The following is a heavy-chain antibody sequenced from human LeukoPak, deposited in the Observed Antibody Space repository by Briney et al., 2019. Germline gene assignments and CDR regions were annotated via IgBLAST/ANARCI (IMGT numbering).Heavy chain of an antibody. J-gene: IGHJ4*02. V-gene: IGHV1-24*01. CDR3: ATSGIAVAGREGDYYFGY. Sequence: ASVKVSCKVSGYTLTELSMHWVRQAPGKGLEWMGGFDPEDGETIYAQKFQGRVTMTEDTSTDTAYMELSSLRSEDTAVYYCATSGIAVAGREGDYYFGYWGQGTLVTVSS. CDR1: GYTLTELS. D-gene: IGHD6-19*01. CDR2: FDPEDGET.